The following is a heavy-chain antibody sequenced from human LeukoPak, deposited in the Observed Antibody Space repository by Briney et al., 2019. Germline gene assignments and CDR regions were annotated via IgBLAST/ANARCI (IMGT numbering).Heavy chain of an antibody. CDR3: ARSVYDILTGYYPGWFDP. D-gene: IGHD3-9*01. CDR1: GCTFSSYE. J-gene: IGHJ5*02. V-gene: IGHV3-48*03. Sequence: GGSLRLSCAASGCTFSSYEMNWVRQAPGKGLEGVSYISSSGSTIYYADSVKGRFTISRDNAKNSLYLQMNSLRAEDTAVYYCARSVYDILTGYYPGWFDPWGQGTLVTVSS. CDR2: ISSSGSTI.